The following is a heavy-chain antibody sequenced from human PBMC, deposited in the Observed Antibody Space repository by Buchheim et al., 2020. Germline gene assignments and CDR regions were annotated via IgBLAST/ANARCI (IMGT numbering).Heavy chain of an antibody. J-gene: IGHJ6*02. D-gene: IGHD3-22*01. CDR1: GGSFSGYY. V-gene: IGHV4-34*01. Sequence: QVQLQQWGAGLLKPSETLSLTCAVYGGSFSGYYWSWIRQPPGKGLEWIGEINHSGSTNYNPSLKSRVTISVDTSKNQFSLKLSSVTAADTAVYYCARGRDDSSYYYGMDVWGQGTT. CDR2: INHSGST. CDR3: ARGRDDSSYYYGMDV.